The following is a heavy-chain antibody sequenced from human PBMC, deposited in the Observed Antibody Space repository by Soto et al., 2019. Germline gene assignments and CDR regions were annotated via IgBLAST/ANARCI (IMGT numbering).Heavy chain of an antibody. D-gene: IGHD3-10*01. V-gene: IGHV3-23*01. CDR1: GVTFTSYA. J-gene: IGHJ4*02. CDR2: ISKSGDST. Sequence: EVQLLESGGGLVQPGGSLRLSCAASGVTFTSYAMTWVPQVPGEGLQWVSSISKSGDSTYYADSVKGRFTTSRDNSKNTLYLQMNSLRAEDTAIYYCAKGSFGFDYWGQGTLVTVSS. CDR3: AKGSFGFDY.